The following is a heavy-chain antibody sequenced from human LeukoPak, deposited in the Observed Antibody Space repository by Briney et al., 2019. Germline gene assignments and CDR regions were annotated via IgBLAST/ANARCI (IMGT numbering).Heavy chain of an antibody. D-gene: IGHD2-2*01. CDR1: GYTFTAYH. V-gene: IGHV1-2*06. J-gene: IGHJ4*02. CDR2: INPNSGDT. Sequence: ASVEVSCKASGYTFTAYHMHWVRQAPGQGLEWMGRINPNSGDTNYAQKFQGRVTMTRDTSISTAYMEPSRLRSDDTAVYYCARDYCSSTSCLFDYWGQGTLVSVSS. CDR3: ARDYCSSTSCLFDY.